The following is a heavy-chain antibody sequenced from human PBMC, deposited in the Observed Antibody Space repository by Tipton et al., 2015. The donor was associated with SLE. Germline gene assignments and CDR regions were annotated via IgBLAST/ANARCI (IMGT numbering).Heavy chain of an antibody. CDR3: ARRRNWDRRGALDV. CDR2: IYYGGTT. D-gene: IGHD7-27*01. CDR1: GGSMGTYY. J-gene: IGHJ3*01. Sequence: GLVKPSETLSLTCSVYGGSMGTYYWSWIRQSSERGLEWIGHIYYGGTTNYNPSLESRVIMSVDTSSNQIFLTVESVTAADTGIYYCARRRNWDRRGALDVWGEGTVVTVSS. V-gene: IGHV4-59*01.